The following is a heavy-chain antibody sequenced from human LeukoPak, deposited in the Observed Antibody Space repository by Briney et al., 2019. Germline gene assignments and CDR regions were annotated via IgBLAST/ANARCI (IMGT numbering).Heavy chain of an antibody. CDR3: ARASITSTYYHYYLYV. D-gene: IGHD3-10*01. Sequence: GASVTVSFTGTGYTFTINSNNWVRQAQGQGKERVGWINSYNCNTNYAQNLHGRVTMTTDTSTSTAYMYLIILRSDDTAVYYCARASITSTYYHYYLYVWCKGTTVIASS. J-gene: IGHJ6*03. V-gene: IGHV1-18*01. CDR1: GYTFTINS. CDR2: INSYNCNT.